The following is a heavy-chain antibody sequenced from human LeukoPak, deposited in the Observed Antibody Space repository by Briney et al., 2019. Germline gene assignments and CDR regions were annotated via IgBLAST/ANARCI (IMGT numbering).Heavy chain of an antibody. V-gene: IGHV4-38-2*02. CDR3: ARSPLLLSFGEFSQGWFDP. CDR2: IYHSGST. Sequence: SETLSLTCTVSAYSTSNGYYWVWIRQPPGKGLEWIGSIYHSGSTYYNPPLKSRVTISVDTSKNQFSLRLTSVTAADTAVYFCARSPLLLSFGEFSQGWFDPWGHGTLVTVSS. CDR1: AYSTSNGYY. D-gene: IGHD3-10*01. J-gene: IGHJ5*02.